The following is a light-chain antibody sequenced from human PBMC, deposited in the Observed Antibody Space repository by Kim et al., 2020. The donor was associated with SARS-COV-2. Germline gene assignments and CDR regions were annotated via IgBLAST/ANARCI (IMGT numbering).Light chain of an antibody. V-gene: IGKV1-16*01. CDR2: AAS. Sequence: ASVGAIVTIIFRARQGIANNVAWFQQKPGDAPKSLVCAASSLESGVPSRFSGSGSGTDFILTINSLQPEDYATYYCQQYAGYPRTFGQGTKVDIK. CDR3: QQYAGYPRT. J-gene: IGKJ1*01. CDR1: QGIANN.